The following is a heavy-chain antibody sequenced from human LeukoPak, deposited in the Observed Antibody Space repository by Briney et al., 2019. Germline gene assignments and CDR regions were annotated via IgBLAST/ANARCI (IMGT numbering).Heavy chain of an antibody. CDR3: ARGSMGGSGTSYKDFYYGMDV. Sequence: SETLSLTCTVSGGSISSGDYYWSWIRQPPGKGLEWIGYIYYSGSTYYNPSLKSRVTISVDTSKNQFSLKLNSVTAADTAVYYCARGSMGGSGTSYKDFYYGMDVWGQRTTVTVSS. D-gene: IGHD3-10*01. CDR1: GGSISSGDYY. V-gene: IGHV4-30-4*01. CDR2: IYYSGST. J-gene: IGHJ6*02.